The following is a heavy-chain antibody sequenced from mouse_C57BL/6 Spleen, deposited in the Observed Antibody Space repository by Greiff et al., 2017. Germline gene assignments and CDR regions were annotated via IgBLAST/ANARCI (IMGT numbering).Heavy chain of an antibody. CDR1: GYAFSSSW. CDR2: IYPGDGDT. Sequence: QVQLQQSGPELVKPGASVKISCKASGYAFSSSWMNWVKQRPGKGLEWIGRIYPGDGDTNYNGKFKGKATLTADKSSSTAYMQLSSLTSEDSAVYFCASPYPYYFDYWGQGTTLTVSS. D-gene: IGHD5-1-1*01. J-gene: IGHJ2*01. CDR3: ASPYPYYFDY. V-gene: IGHV1-82*01.